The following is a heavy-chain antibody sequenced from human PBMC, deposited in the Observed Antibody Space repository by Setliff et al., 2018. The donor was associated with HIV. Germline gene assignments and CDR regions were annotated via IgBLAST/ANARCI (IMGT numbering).Heavy chain of an antibody. CDR2: IIPLFGTA. D-gene: IGHD1-26*01. CDR1: GGTFSGHA. Sequence: SVKVSCKAAGGTFSGHAINWVRQAPGQGLEWMGEIIPLFGTAHYAQRFQGRVTITADHSASTAYMELSRLKSADTAVYYCARAPAHEHATGWYSSSNRFDPWGQGTLVT. V-gene: IGHV1-69*13. J-gene: IGHJ5*02. CDR3: ARAPAHEHATGWYSSSNRFDP.